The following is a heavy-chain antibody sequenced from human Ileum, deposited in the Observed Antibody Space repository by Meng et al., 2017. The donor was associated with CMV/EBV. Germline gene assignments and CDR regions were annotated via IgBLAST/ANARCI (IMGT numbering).Heavy chain of an antibody. J-gene: IGHJ4*02. V-gene: IGHV1-46*01. Sequence: CKASGYTFTSYYMQWVRQAPGQGLEWVGIINPRDGTTNYAQKFEGRVTMTRDTSTSTVDMELNSLKSEDTAVYYCARVMIRGVIADYWGQGTLVTVSS. CDR3: ARVMIRGVIADY. D-gene: IGHD3-10*01. CDR1: GYTFTSYY. CDR2: INPRDGTT.